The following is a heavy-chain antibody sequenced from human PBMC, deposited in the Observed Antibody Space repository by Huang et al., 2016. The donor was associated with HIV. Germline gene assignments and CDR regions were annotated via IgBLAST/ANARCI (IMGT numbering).Heavy chain of an antibody. Sequence: QVQLQQWGAGLLKPSETLSLTCAVYGGSFSGYYWSWIRQSPGKGLEWSGEINHSGSTNYHPSLKSRLTISVDTSKNQFSLKLSSVTAADTAVYYCARERMMSWLDDHDAFDIWGQGTMVTVSS. CDR2: INHSGST. D-gene: IGHD1-1*01. CDR3: ARERMMSWLDDHDAFDI. CDR1: GGSFSGYY. J-gene: IGHJ3*02. V-gene: IGHV4-34*01.